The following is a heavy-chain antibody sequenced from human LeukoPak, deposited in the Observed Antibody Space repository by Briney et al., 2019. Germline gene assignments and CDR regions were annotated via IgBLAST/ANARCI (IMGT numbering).Heavy chain of an antibody. CDR3: ARDRVGYCSSTSCYHFDY. D-gene: IGHD2-2*01. V-gene: IGHV1-69*10. J-gene: IGHJ4*02. CDR1: GGTFSSYA. Sequence: GASVKVSCKASGGTFSSYAISWVRQAPGQGLEWMGGIIPIFGIANYAQKFQGRVTITADKSTSTAYMELSSLRSEDTAVYYCARDRVGYCSSTSCYHFDYWGQGTLVTVSS. CDR2: IIPIFGIA.